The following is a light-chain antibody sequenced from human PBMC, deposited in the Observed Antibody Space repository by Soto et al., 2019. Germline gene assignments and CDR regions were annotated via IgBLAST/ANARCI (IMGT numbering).Light chain of an antibody. CDR3: SSYTSSSTHNYV. CDR2: EVT. Sequence: QSALTQPASVSGSPGQSISISCTGTSNDVGAYNYVSWYQQHPDKAPKLMIFEVTYRPSGVSNRFSGSKSGNTASLTISGLQAEDEADDYCSSYTSSSTHNYVFGTGTKLTVL. V-gene: IGLV2-14*01. J-gene: IGLJ1*01. CDR1: SNDVGAYNY.